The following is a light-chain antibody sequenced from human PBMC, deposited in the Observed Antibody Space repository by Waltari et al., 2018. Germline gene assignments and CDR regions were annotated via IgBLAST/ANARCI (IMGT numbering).Light chain of an antibody. CDR2: KAS. CDR1: QSINNW. J-gene: IGKJ2*01. CDR3: QQYKTYWS. Sequence: SVGDRVSITCRASQSINNWLAWYQHKPGKAPNLLIYKASSLESGVPSRFSGSGFGTEFTLTISSLQPDDVATYYCQQYKTYWSFGQGTKLEIK. V-gene: IGKV1-5*03.